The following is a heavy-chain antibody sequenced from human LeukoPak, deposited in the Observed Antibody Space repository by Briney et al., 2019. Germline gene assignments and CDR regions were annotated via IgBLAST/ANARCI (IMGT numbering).Heavy chain of an antibody. Sequence: SETLSLTCTVSGGSLSSGSCYWSWIPQPPGKGLEWIGYIYYSGSTNYNPSLKSRVTISVDTSKNQFSLKLSSVTAADTAVYYCARSVVTMSVNAFDIWGQGTMVTVSS. D-gene: IGHD4-23*01. V-gene: IGHV4-61*01. CDR3: ARSVVTMSVNAFDI. CDR2: IYYSGST. J-gene: IGHJ3*02. CDR1: GGSLSSGSCY.